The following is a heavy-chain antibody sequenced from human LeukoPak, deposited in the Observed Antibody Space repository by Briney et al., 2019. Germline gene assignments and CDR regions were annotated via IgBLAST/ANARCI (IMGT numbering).Heavy chain of an antibody. J-gene: IGHJ6*03. CDR2: KRYDGSNE. CDR1: GFIFNNYG. D-gene: IGHD1-26*01. CDR3: AKEWELVTYYFYYYMDV. V-gene: IGHV3-30*02. Sequence: GGSLRLSCAASGFIFNNYGMHGVRQAPGKGMEWVAFKRYDGSNEYYADSVRGRFTISRDNTKDTLYLQMNSLRAEDTAVYYCAKEWELVTYYFYYYMDVWGKGTTVTVSS.